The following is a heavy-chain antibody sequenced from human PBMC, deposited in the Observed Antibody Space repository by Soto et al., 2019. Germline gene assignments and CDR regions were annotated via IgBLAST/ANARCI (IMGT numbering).Heavy chain of an antibody. V-gene: IGHV3-30-3*01. CDR3: ARGLELLPDY. D-gene: IGHD1-7*01. CDR2: ISYDGSNK. J-gene: IGHJ4*02. Sequence: QVQLVESGGGVVQPGRSLRLSCAASGFTFSSYAMHWVRQAPGKGLEWVAVISYDGSNKYYADSVKGRFTISRDNSKNTLYLQMNSLRAEDTAVYYCARGLELLPDYWGQGTLVTVSS. CDR1: GFTFSSYA.